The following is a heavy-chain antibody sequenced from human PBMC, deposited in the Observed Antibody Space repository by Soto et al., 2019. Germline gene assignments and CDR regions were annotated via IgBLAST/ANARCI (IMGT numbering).Heavy chain of an antibody. CDR3: ARGFMIAFGGVIVHNWFDP. D-gene: IGHD3-16*02. J-gene: IGHJ5*02. CDR2: INPSGGST. CDR1: GYTFTDYY. V-gene: IGHV1-46*01. Sequence: QVQLVQSGAEVKKPGASVKVSCKASGYTFTDYYIHWVRQAPGQGLEWMGVINPSGGSTTYAQRFQGRVSMTRDTSTSTVYMELSSLRSEDTAVYYCARGFMIAFGGVIVHNWFDPWGQGTLVTVSS.